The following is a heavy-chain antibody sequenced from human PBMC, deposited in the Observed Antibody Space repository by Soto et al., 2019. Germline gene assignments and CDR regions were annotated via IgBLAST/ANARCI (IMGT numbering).Heavy chain of an antibody. V-gene: IGHV1-18*04. J-gene: IGHJ6*02. Sequence: QVQLVQSGAEVKRPGASLKVSCKASGYTFTSYGINWVRQAPGQGLEWMGWISPYSGNTNYAQEFQGRVTMTADTSTSTACMELRRLRPGDRAVYYCAREKGNAVSGTESFFGMDVWGQGTTVTVS. CDR2: ISPYSGNT. D-gene: IGHD1-26*01. CDR3: AREKGNAVSGTESFFGMDV. CDR1: GYTFTSYG.